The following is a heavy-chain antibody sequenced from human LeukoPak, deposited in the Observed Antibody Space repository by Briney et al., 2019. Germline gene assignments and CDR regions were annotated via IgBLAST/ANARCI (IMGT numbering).Heavy chain of an antibody. CDR2: ISSSSSYI. Sequence: NPGGSLRLSCAASGFTFSSYSMNWVRQAPGKGLEWVSSISSSSSYIYYADSVKGRFTISRDNAKNSLYLQMNSLRAEDTAVYYCARERRTYYYDSSGYSTDYWGQGTLVTVSS. CDR1: GFTFSSYS. V-gene: IGHV3-21*01. D-gene: IGHD3-22*01. J-gene: IGHJ4*02. CDR3: ARERRTYYYDSSGYSTDY.